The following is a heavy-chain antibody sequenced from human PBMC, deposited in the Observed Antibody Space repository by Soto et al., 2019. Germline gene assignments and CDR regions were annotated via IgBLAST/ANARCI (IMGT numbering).Heavy chain of an antibody. J-gene: IGHJ3*02. V-gene: IGHV3-23*01. Sequence: QPGGSLRLSCAASGVTFSIYAMSWVRKAPGKGQEWVSAISDGGGITYYADSVKGRFTISRDNSKNTVYLQMDSLRAGDTALYYFAKDPSSGWPHEAFDIWGQGTMVTVSS. D-gene: IGHD6-19*01. CDR3: AKDPSSGWPHEAFDI. CDR1: GVTFSIYA. CDR2: ISDGGGIT.